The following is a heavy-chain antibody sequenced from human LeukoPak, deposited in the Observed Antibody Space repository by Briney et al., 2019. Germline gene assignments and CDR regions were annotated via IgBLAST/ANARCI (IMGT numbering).Heavy chain of an antibody. D-gene: IGHD3-22*01. J-gene: IGHJ4*02. CDR2: ISSSSSYI. CDR3: ARGESHYDNSGSDY. CDR1: GFTFSSYT. Sequence: PGGSLRLSRAASGFTFSSYTMNWVRQAPGEGLEWVSSISSSSSYIYYADPVKGRFTISRDNAKNSLYLQMNSLRAEDTAVYYCARGESHYDNSGSDYWGQGTLVTVSS. V-gene: IGHV3-21*01.